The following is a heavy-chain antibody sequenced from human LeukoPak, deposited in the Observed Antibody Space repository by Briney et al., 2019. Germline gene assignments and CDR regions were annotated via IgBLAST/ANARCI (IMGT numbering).Heavy chain of an antibody. Sequence: SETLSLTCTVSGGSISSSSYYWGWIRQPPGKGLEWIGSIYYSGSTYYNPSLKSRVTISVDTSKNQFSLKLSSVTAADTAVYYCASWGFGKQPLPEEDYSTRIDYWGQGTLVTVSS. V-gene: IGHV4-39*01. CDR3: ASWGFGKQPLPEEDYSTRIDY. CDR2: IYYSGST. J-gene: IGHJ4*02. D-gene: IGHD3-16*01. CDR1: GGSISSSSYY.